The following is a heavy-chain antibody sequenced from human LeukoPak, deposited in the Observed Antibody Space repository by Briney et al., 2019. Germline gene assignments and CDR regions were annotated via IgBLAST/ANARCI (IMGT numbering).Heavy chain of an antibody. CDR2: IYYSGST. J-gene: IGHJ4*02. CDR3: ARRRTFLYSSGWYTTSWFDY. V-gene: IGHV4-39*01. D-gene: IGHD6-19*01. CDR1: GGSISSSSYY. Sequence: SETLSLTCTVSGGSISSSSYYWGWIRQPPGEGLEWIGSIYYSGSTYYNPSLKSRVTISVDTSKNQFSLKLSSVTAADTAVYYCARRRTFLYSSGWYTTSWFDYWGQGTLVTVSS.